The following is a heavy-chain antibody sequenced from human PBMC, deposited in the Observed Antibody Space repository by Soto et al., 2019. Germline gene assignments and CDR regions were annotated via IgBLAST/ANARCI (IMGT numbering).Heavy chain of an antibody. D-gene: IGHD6-19*01. V-gene: IGHV5-51*01. CDR2: IYPGDSDT. CDR1: GFSFTTYW. CDR3: ARSRRGAYSSGWYSLSGSYNYGIDV. J-gene: IGHJ6*02. Sequence: PGESLKISCKGSGFSFTTYWIAWVRQMPGKGLEWMGIIYPGDSDTKYSPSLQGQVTISADTSISTAYLQWTSLKASDTAMYYCARSRRGAYSSGWYSLSGSYNYGIDVWGQGTEVTVS.